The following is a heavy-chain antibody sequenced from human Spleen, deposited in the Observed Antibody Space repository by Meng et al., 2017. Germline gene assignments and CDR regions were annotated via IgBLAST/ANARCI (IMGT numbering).Heavy chain of an antibody. J-gene: IGHJ6*02. CDR2: MNPNSGNT. V-gene: IGHV1-8*01. Sequence: ASVKVSCKASGYTFTSYDINWVRQATGQGLEWMGWMNPNSGNTGYAQKFQGRVTMTRNTSISTAYMELSSLRSEDTAVYYCARGLKYYDFWSGYYTDEGYYYYGMDVWGQGTTVTVSS. CDR3: ARGLKYYDFWSGYYTDEGYYYYGMDV. D-gene: IGHD3-3*01. CDR1: GYTFTSYD.